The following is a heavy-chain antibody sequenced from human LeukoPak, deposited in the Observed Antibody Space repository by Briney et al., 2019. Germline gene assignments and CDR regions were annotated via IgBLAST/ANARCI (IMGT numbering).Heavy chain of an antibody. V-gene: IGHV1-18*01. J-gene: IGHJ4*02. CDR3: ASRALKIVGATTLWVYYFDY. D-gene: IGHD1-26*01. Sequence: GASVKVSCKASGYTFTSYGISWVRQAPGQGLEWMGWISAYNGNTNYAQKLQGRVTMTTDTSTSTAYMELSSLRSEDTAVYYCASRALKIVGATTLWVYYFDYWGQGTLVTVSS. CDR2: ISAYNGNT. CDR1: GYTFTSYG.